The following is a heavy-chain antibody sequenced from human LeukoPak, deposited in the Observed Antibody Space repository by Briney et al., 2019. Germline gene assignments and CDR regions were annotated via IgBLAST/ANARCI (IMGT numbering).Heavy chain of an antibody. J-gene: IGHJ4*02. V-gene: IGHV4-61*02. CDR2: LYTSGST. D-gene: IGHD3-22*01. CDR3: ARSPGPDLNYYDTSGSYYFDY. Sequence: PSETLSLTCTVSGGSISSGSYYWSWIRQPAGKGLEWIGRLYTSGSTNYSPSLKSRVTISVDASKNQFSLRLTSVTAADTAVYYCARSPGPDLNYYDTSGSYYFDYWGQGTLVTVSS. CDR1: GGSISSGSYY.